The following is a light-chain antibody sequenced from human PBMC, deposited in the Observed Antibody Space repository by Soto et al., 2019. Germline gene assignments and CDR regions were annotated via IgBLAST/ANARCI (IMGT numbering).Light chain of an antibody. Sequence: EIVLTQSPGTVSLSPGERATLSCRASQSVGSRWLAWYQQKPGPAPRVLIYGGSNRATGIPDRFSGSGSGTDFTLTISRLEPEDFAVYYCQQYYSSRTFGQGTKVEMK. CDR2: GGS. J-gene: IGKJ1*01. V-gene: IGKV3-20*01. CDR3: QQYYSSRT. CDR1: QSVGSRW.